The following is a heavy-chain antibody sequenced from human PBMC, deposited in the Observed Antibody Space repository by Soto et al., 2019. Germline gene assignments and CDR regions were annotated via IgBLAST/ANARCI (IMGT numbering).Heavy chain of an antibody. Sequence: HPGGSLRLSCTASEFSVSTNYMSWVRQAPGKGLEWVSVIYSGGTTYYADSVKGRFTISRDNSKNTLYLQMNSLRAEDTAVYYCARVGGSGFNDAFDIWGQGTMVTVSS. CDR3: ARVGGSGFNDAFDI. CDR2: IYSGGTT. D-gene: IGHD3-10*01. CDR1: EFSVSTNY. J-gene: IGHJ3*02. V-gene: IGHV3-66*01.